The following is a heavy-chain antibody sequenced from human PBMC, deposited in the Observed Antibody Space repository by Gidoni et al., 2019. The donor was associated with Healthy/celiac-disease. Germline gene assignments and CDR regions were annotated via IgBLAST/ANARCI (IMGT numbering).Heavy chain of an antibody. CDR2: IWYDGSNK. J-gene: IGHJ3*02. V-gene: IGHV3-33*01. CDR3: ARDGAMAGEGAFDI. D-gene: IGHD6-19*01. CDR1: GFNFSSYG. Sequence: QVQLVESGGGVVQPGRSLRLPCAASGFNFSSYGMHWVRQAPGKGLEWVAVIWYDGSNKYYADSVKGRFTISRDNSKNTLYLQMNSLRAEDTAVYYCARDGAMAGEGAFDIWGQGTMVTVSS.